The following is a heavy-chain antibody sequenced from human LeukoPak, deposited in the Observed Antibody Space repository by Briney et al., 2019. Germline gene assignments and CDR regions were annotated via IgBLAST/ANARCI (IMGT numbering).Heavy chain of an antibody. CDR1: GFSFDDYP. D-gene: IGHD2-15*01. Sequence: GVSLRLSCAASGFSFDDYPMHWVRQAPGKGLEWVSLINEDGGKTFYADSVRGRFTISRDNSKNSLYLQMNSLRTEDTALYYCAKEVDTLGTNAFDIWGQGTIVTVSS. J-gene: IGHJ3*02. CDR3: AKEVDTLGTNAFDI. V-gene: IGHV3-43*02. CDR2: INEDGGKT.